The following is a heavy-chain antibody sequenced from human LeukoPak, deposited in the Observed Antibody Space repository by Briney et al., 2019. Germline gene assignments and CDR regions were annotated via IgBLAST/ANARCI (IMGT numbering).Heavy chain of an antibody. Sequence: GGSLRLSCAASGFTFSSYGMHWVRQAPGKGLEWVSAISGSGGSTYYADSVKGRFTISRDNSKNTLYLQMNSLRAEDTAVYYCAKDPYGSGSPGFDPWGQGTLVTVSS. CDR3: AKDPYGSGSPGFDP. CDR1: GFTFSSYG. CDR2: ISGSGGST. V-gene: IGHV3-23*01. J-gene: IGHJ5*02. D-gene: IGHD3-10*01.